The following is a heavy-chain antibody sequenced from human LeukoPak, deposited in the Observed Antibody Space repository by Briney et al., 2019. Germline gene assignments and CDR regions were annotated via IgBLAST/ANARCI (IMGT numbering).Heavy chain of an antibody. CDR2: IYSSGSA. Sequence: PGGSLRLSCAASGFTVSSSYMTWVRQAPGKGLEWVSIIYSSGSAYSADSVKGRFTISRDNSKNTLYLQMNSLRDDDTAVYYCARGVSSPTCCHLDYWGQGTLVTVSS. CDR3: ARGVSSPTCCHLDY. J-gene: IGHJ4*02. CDR1: GFTVSSSY. V-gene: IGHV3-66*02. D-gene: IGHD2-2*01.